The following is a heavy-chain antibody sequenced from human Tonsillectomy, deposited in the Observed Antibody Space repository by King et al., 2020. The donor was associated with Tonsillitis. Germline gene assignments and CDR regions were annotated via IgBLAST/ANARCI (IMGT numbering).Heavy chain of an antibody. Sequence: EVQLVESGGGLVQPGGSLRLSCAASGFTFSSYSMNWVRQAPGKGLEWVSYISSSSSTIYYADSVKGRFTISRDNAKNSLYLQMNSLRAEDTAVYYCARGSYDFVWGSYPYFYDGIDVWGQGTTVTVSS. CDR3: ARGSYDFVWGSYPYFYDGIDV. CDR1: GFTFSSYS. V-gene: IGHV3-48*04. D-gene: IGHD3-16*02. J-gene: IGHJ6*02. CDR2: ISSSSSTI.